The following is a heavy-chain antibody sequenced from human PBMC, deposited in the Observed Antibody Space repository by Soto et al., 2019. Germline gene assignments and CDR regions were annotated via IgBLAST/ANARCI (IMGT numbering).Heavy chain of an antibody. V-gene: IGHV1-18*04. CDR2: ISAYNGNT. CDR3: ARDSRVVVAASFYYYYGMDV. CDR1: GYTFTSYG. Sequence: QVQLVQSGAEVKKPGASVKVSCKASGYTFTSYGISWVRQAPGQGLEWMGWISAYNGNTNYAQKLQGRVTMTTDTPTSTAYMELRSLRSDDAAVYYCARDSRVVVAASFYYYYGMDVWGQGPPVTVSS. J-gene: IGHJ6*02. D-gene: IGHD2-15*01.